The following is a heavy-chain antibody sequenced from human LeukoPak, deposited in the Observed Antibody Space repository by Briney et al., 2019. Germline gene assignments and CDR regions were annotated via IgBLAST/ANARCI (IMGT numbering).Heavy chain of an antibody. V-gene: IGHV3-7*01. CDR3: ARGYGWEASYYYYYMDV. CDR1: GFTFSSYW. J-gene: IGHJ6*03. CDR2: IKQDGSEK. D-gene: IGHD1-26*01. Sequence: QSGGSLRLSCAASGFTFSSYWMSWVRQAPGKGLEWVANIKQDGSEKYYVDSVKGRFTISRDNSKNTLYLRMNSLRAEDTAVYYCARGYGWEASYYYYYMDVWGKGTTVTISS.